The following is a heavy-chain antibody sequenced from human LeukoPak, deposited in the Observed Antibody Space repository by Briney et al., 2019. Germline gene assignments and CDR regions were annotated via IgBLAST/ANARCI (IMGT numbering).Heavy chain of an antibody. Sequence: SETLSLTCAVYGGSFRGYYWSWIRQPPGKGLEWIGEINHSGSTNYNPSLKSRVTISVDTSKNQFSLKLSSVTAADTAVYYCARGVVPAAIGTNYFDYWGQGTLVTVSS. CDR2: INHSGST. CDR3: ARGVVPAAIGTNYFDY. J-gene: IGHJ4*02. D-gene: IGHD2-2*01. V-gene: IGHV4-34*01. CDR1: GGSFRGYY.